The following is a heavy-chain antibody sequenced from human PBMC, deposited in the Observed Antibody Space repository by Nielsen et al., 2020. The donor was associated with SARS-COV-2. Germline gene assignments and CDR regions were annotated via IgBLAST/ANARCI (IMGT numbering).Heavy chain of an antibody. D-gene: IGHD6-19*01. CDR2: IYSGGST. CDR3: ARDRRDIAVAGTRWEHYYFGMDV. Sequence: GGSLRLSCAASGFTVSSNYMSWVRQAPGKGLEWVSVIYSGGSTYYADSVKGRFTISRHNSKNTLYLQMNSLRAEDTAVYYCARDRRDIAVAGTRWEHYYFGMDVWGQGTTVTVSS. J-gene: IGHJ6*02. V-gene: IGHV3-53*04. CDR1: GFTVSSNY.